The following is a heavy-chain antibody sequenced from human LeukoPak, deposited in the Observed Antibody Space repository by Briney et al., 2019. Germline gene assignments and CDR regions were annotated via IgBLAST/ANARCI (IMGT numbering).Heavy chain of an antibody. D-gene: IGHD3-10*01. CDR2: IYYSGST. CDR3: ARDRPGNYYGSGSYYNRGGDY. J-gene: IGHJ4*02. CDR1: GGSISSSSYY. V-gene: IGHV4-39*07. Sequence: SETLSLTCTVSGGSISSSSYYWGWIRQPPGKGLECIGSIYYSGSTYYNPSLKSRVTISVDTSKHQFSLKLSSVTAADTAVYYCARDRPGNYYGSGSYYNRGGDYWGQGTLVTVSS.